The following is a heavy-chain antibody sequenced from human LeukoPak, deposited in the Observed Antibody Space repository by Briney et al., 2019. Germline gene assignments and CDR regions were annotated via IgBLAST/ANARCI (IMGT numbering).Heavy chain of an antibody. CDR1: GGSINSGGYY. D-gene: IGHD3-22*01. Sequence: PSETLCLTCTVSGGSINSGGYYWSWIRQHPEKGVEWIGYIYYSGSTYYNPSLKSRVTISVDTSKNQFSLKVSSLTAADTAVYYCARVWGYYDSPKGGWYFDLWGRGTLVTVSS. CDR2: IYYSGST. CDR3: ARVWGYYDSPKGGWYFDL. J-gene: IGHJ2*01. V-gene: IGHV4-31*03.